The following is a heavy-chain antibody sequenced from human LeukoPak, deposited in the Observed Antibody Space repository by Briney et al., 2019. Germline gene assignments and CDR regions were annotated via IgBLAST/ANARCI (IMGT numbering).Heavy chain of an antibody. CDR1: GGSISSYY. CDR3: ARIELRSGYSYLFDP. J-gene: IGHJ5*02. Sequence: PSEALSLTCTVSGGSISSYYWSWIRQPPGKGLEWIGYIYYSGSTNYNPSLKSRVTISVDTSKNQFSLKLSSVTAADTAVYYCARIELRSGYSYLFDPWGQGTLVTVSS. CDR2: IYYSGST. D-gene: IGHD5-18*01. V-gene: IGHV4-59*08.